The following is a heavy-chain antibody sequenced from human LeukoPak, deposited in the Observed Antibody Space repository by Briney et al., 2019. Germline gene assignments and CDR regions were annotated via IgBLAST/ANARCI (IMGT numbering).Heavy chain of an antibody. CDR3: AKDRGVGTTHDSWPEY. CDR1: GFTFSTYA. CDR2: ISGSDGST. D-gene: IGHD3-3*01. Sequence: GGSLRLSCAASGFTFSTYAMSWVRQAPGKGLEWVSGISGSDGSTFYADSVKGRFTISRDNSKKTLYLQMNSLRAEDTAVYYCAKDRGVGTTHDSWPEYWGQGTLVTVSS. J-gene: IGHJ4*02. V-gene: IGHV3-23*01.